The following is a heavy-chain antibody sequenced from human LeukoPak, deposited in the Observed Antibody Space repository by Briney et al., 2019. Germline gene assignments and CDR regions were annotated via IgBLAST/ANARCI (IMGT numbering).Heavy chain of an antibody. CDR1: GGSFSGYY. J-gene: IGHJ4*02. Sequence: SETLSLTYAVYGGSFSGYYWSWSRQPPGKGLEWIGEINHSGSTNYNPSLKSRVTISVDTSKNQFSLKLSSVTAADTAVYYCARGALWFGELYYWGQGTLVTVSS. D-gene: IGHD3-10*01. CDR2: INHSGST. V-gene: IGHV4-34*01. CDR3: ARGALWFGELYY.